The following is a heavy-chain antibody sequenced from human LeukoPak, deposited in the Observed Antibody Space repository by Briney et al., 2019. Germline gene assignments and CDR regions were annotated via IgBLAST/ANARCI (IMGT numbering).Heavy chain of an antibody. V-gene: IGHV3-30*03. CDR2: ITYDGSEK. J-gene: IGHJ4*02. D-gene: IGHD4-23*01. CDR1: GFNFNNHG. Sequence: GRSLRLSCAASGFNFNNHGMHWVRQAPGKGLEWVAVITYDGSEKFYADSVKGRFTISRDNSKNTLYLQMNSLRPEDTAVYYCAPEKIYGGNSRLDYWGQGTLVPVSS. CDR3: APEKIYGGNSRLDY.